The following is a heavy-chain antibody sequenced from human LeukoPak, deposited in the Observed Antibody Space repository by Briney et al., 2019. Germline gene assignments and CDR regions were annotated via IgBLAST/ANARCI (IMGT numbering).Heavy chain of an antibody. J-gene: IGHJ6*02. CDR3: TTGAIAAVGDYYYYYGMDV. V-gene: IGHV3-15*07. CDR1: GFTFSSNA. Sequence: GGSLRLSCAASGFTFSSNAMNWVRQAPGKGLEWVGRIKSKTDGGTTDYAAPVKGRFTISRDDSKNTLYLQMNSLKTEDTAVYYCTTGAIAAVGDYYYYYGMDVWGQGTTVTVSS. D-gene: IGHD6-13*01. CDR2: IKSKTDGGTT.